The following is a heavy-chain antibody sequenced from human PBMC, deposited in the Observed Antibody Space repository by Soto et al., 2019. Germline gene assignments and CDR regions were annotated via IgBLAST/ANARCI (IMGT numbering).Heavy chain of an antibody. J-gene: IGHJ4*02. CDR3: ARVPPRELSPHPDY. CDR1: GFTVSSNY. CDR2: IYSGGST. V-gene: IGHV3-66*01. Sequence: EVQLVESGGGLVQPGGSLRLSCAASGFTVSSNYMSWVRQAPGKGLEWVSVIYSGGSTYYADSVKGRFTISRDNSKNTLYLQMNSLRAEDTAVYCCARVPPRELSPHPDYWGQGTLVTVSS. D-gene: IGHD3-16*02.